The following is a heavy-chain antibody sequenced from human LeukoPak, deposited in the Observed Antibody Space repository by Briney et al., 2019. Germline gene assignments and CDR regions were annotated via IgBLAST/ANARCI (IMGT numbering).Heavy chain of an antibody. CDR1: GFTFSSYS. V-gene: IGHV3-21*01. CDR3: ATNSGSYRRGDS. D-gene: IGHD1-26*01. Sequence: PGGSLRLSCAASGFTFSSYSMNWVRQAPGKGLEGVSSISSSSSYIYYADSVKGRFTISRDNAKNSLYLQMNSLRAEDTAVYYCATNSGSYRRGDSWGQGTLVTASS. CDR2: ISSSSSYI. J-gene: IGHJ4*02.